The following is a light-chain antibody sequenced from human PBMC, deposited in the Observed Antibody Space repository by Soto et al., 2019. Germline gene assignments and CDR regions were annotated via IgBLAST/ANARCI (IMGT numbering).Light chain of an antibody. Sequence: QSVLTQPPSVSGAPGQRGTISCTGSSSKIGAGYDVHWYQQLPGTAPKPLIYGNSNRPSGVPDRFSGSKSGTSATLVITGLQAEDEADYCCQSYDNSLSGYVFGTGTKVTVL. CDR1: SSKIGAGYD. V-gene: IGLV1-40*01. CDR3: QSYDNSLSGYV. CDR2: GNS. J-gene: IGLJ1*01.